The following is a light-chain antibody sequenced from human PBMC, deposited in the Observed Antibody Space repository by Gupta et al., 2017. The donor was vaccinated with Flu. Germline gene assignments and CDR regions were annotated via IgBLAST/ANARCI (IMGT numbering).Light chain of an antibody. J-gene: IGLJ3*02. Sequence: GKTVTISCTRTSGSIANYYVQWYQKRPGSAPMIVICEDNQRPSGVPGRFSGSIDRSSNSASLTRPGLKTEDEDDCECYYYDRSDHEVFGGGTKLTVL. CDR3: YYYDRSDHEV. V-gene: IGLV6-57*03. CDR1: SGSIANYY. CDR2: EDN.